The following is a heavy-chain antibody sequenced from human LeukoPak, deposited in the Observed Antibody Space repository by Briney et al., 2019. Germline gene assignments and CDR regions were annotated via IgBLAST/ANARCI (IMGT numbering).Heavy chain of an antibody. CDR3: ARALRRITMVQGVIPY. V-gene: IGHV1-2*02. J-gene: IGHJ4*02. D-gene: IGHD3-10*01. CDR2: INPNSGGT. CDR1: GYTFTGYY. Sequence: ASVKVSCKASGYTFTGYYMHWVPHAPGQGLEWMGWINPNSGGTNYAQKFQGRVTMTRDTSISTAYMELSRLRSDDTAVYYCARALRRITMVQGVIPYWGQGTLVTVSS.